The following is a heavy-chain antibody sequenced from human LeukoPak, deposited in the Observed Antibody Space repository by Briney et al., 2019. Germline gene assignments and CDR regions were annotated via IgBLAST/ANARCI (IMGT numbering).Heavy chain of an antibody. CDR2: ISHDGNDK. Sequence: GGSLRPSCAASGVTFSTYDMHWVRQAPGKGLEWVAVISHDGNDKFYADSVKGRFTISRDNSRNTLFLQTNSLRAEDTAVYFCAATVRHYSDSGGQLHHWGQGTLVTVSS. CDR3: AATVRHYSDSGGQLHH. D-gene: IGHD3-22*01. J-gene: IGHJ1*01. CDR1: GVTFSTYD. V-gene: IGHV3-30*01.